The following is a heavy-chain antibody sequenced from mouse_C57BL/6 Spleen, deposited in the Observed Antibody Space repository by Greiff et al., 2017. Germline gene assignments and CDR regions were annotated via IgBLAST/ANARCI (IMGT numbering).Heavy chain of an antibody. CDR1: GFTFSSYA. CDR2: ISDGGSYT. V-gene: IGHV5-4*01. J-gene: IGHJ4*01. CDR3: ARDTVRDYYAMDY. Sequence: EVMLVESGGGLVKPGGSLKLSCAASGFTFSSYAMSWVRQTPDKRLEWVATISDGGSYTYYPDNVKGRFTISRYNAKNNLYLQMSHLKSEDTAMYYCARDTVRDYYAMDYWGQGTSVTVSS. D-gene: IGHD1-1*01.